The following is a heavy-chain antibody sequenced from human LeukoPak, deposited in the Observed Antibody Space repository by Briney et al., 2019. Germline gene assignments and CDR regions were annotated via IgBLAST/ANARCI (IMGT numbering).Heavy chain of an antibody. D-gene: IGHD2-15*01. CDR1: GGTFSSYA. V-gene: IGHV1-69*04. CDR3: ARGRAYCSGGSCYHYYYYGMDV. CDR2: IIPILGIA. J-gene: IGHJ6*02. Sequence: SVKVSCKASGGTFSSYAISWVRQAPGQGLEWMGRIIPILGIANYAQKFQGRVTITADKSTGTAYMELSSLRSEDTAVYYCARGRAYCSGGSCYHYYYYGMDVWGQGTTVTVSS.